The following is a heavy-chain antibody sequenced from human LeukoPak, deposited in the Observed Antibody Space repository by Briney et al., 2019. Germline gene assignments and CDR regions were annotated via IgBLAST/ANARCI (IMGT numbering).Heavy chain of an antibody. Sequence: SVKVSCKASGGTFSSYAISWVRQAPGQGLEWMGGIIPIFGTANYAQKFQGRVTITTDESTSTAYMELSSLRSEDTAVYYCARVAAAGTIKGKYYFDYWGQGTLVTVSS. D-gene: IGHD6-13*01. V-gene: IGHV1-69*05. J-gene: IGHJ4*02. CDR2: IIPIFGTA. CDR3: ARVAAAGTIKGKYYFDY. CDR1: GGTFSSYA.